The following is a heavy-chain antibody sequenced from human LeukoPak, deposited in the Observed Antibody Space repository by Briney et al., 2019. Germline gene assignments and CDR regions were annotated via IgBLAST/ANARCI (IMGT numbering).Heavy chain of an antibody. J-gene: IGHJ4*02. CDR3: ARVRHIVGATDYFDY. V-gene: IGHV4-38-2*02. CDR2: MYHSGST. CDR1: GYSLTSGYY. D-gene: IGHD1-26*01. Sequence: SETLSLTCSVSGYSLTSGYYWGWIRQPPGMGLEWIGTMYHSGSTYYHPSLKSRVTISVDTSKNQFSLKLSSVTAADTALYYCARVRHIVGATDYFDYWGQGTLVTVSS.